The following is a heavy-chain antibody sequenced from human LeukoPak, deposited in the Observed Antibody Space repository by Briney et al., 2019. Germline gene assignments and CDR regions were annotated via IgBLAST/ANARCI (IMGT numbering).Heavy chain of an antibody. Sequence: ASETLSLTCAVYGGSFSGYYWSWIRQPPGKGLEWIGEINHSGSTNYNPSLKSRVTISVDTSKNQFSLKLSPVTAADTAVYYCATQTRCSGGSCYLYYYYGMDVWGQGTTVTVSS. CDR3: ATQTRCSGGSCYLYYYYGMDV. D-gene: IGHD2-15*01. V-gene: IGHV4-34*01. CDR1: GGSFSGYY. J-gene: IGHJ6*02. CDR2: INHSGST.